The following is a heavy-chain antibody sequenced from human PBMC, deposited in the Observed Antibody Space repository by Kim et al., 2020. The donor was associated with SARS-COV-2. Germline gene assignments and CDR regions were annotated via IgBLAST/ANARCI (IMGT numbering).Heavy chain of an antibody. CDR2: ISYDGSNK. J-gene: IGHJ6*02. V-gene: IGHV3-30*04. Sequence: GGSLRLSCAASGFTFSSYAMHWVRQAPGKGLEWVAVISYDGSNKYYADSVKGRFTISRDNSKNTLYLQMNSLRAEDTAVYYCARVLRGSARRGMDVWGQGTTVTVSS. CDR1: GFTFSSYA. CDR3: ARVLRGSARRGMDV. D-gene: IGHD3-10*01.